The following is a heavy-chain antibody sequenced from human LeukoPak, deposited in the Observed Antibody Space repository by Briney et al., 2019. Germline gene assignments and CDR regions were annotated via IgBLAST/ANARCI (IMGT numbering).Heavy chain of an antibody. CDR3: VGVRYNYGLSAY. J-gene: IGHJ4*02. D-gene: IGHD5-18*01. CDR1: GFSVSNNY. CDR2: IYSRGGT. Sequence: AGGSLRLSCAVSGFSVSNNYMNWVRQAPGKGLEWVSLIYSRGGTSYADSVKGRFTISRDSSKNTLFLQMNSLRVEDTAIYYCVGVRYNYGLSAYWGQGTLVIVSS. V-gene: IGHV3-53*01.